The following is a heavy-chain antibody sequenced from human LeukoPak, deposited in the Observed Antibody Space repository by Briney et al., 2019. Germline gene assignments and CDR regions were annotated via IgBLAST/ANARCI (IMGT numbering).Heavy chain of an antibody. J-gene: IGHJ5*02. CDR1: GFTFSHYW. CDR3: ARLGDSSSWYAWFDP. Sequence: GGSLRLSCATSGFTFSHYWMGWVRQAPGKGLEWVANINLDGSKKYYVDSVKGRFTISRDNAKNSLYLQMNSLRAEDTAVYYCARLGDSSSWYAWFDPWGQGTLVTVSS. V-gene: IGHV3-7*01. D-gene: IGHD6-13*01. CDR2: INLDGSKK.